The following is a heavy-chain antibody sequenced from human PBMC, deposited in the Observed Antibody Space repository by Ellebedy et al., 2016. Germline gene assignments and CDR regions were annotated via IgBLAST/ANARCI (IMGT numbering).Heavy chain of an antibody. CDR3: ARTGQVPDYFDS. Sequence: GESLKISXAASGFLFRSYAMHWVRQAPGKGLEWVAFISDDASNKKYADSVQGRMTVSRDNSENTVYLQMNSLRPEDTAVYYCARTGQVPDYFDSWGQGTRVTVSS. CDR2: ISDDASNK. D-gene: IGHD3-10*01. J-gene: IGHJ4*02. CDR1: GFLFRSYA. V-gene: IGHV3-30-3*01.